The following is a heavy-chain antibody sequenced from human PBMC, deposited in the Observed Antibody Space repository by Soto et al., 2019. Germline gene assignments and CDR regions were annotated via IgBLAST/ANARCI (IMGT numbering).Heavy chain of an antibody. CDR3: ARDRLKEASYPTG. Sequence: QVQLVQSGAEVKKPGSSVKVSCKASGGTFSSYTISWVRQAPGQGLEWMGRIIPLLGIANYAQKFQGRVTITADKSTSTAYMELSSLRSEDTAVYYCARDRLKEASYPTGWGQGTLVTVSS. V-gene: IGHV1-69*08. CDR1: GGTFSSYT. J-gene: IGHJ4*02. CDR2: IIPLLGIA. D-gene: IGHD3-16*02.